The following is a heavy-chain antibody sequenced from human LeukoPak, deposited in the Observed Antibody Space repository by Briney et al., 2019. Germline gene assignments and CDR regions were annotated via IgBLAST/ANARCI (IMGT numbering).Heavy chain of an antibody. V-gene: IGHV4-34*01. Sequence: SETLSLTCAVYGGSFSGYYWSWIRQPPGKGLEWIGEINHSGSTNYSPSLKSRVTISVDTSKNQFSLKLSSVTAADTAVYYCARASSSWYEGFDYWGQGTLVTVSS. CDR3: ARASSSWYEGFDY. J-gene: IGHJ4*02. CDR1: GGSFSGYY. CDR2: INHSGST. D-gene: IGHD6-13*01.